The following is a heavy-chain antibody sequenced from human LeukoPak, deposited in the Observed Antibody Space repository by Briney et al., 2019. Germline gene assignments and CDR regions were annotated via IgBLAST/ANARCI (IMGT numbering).Heavy chain of an antibody. Sequence: PGGSLRLSCAASGFTLSTYWMHWLRQSPGEGLVWVSRINSDGSSSAYADSVKGRFTISRENAKHTLSLQMNSLRAEDTAVYYCARDPDSYHSGAYYSFFDYWGQGILVTVSS. CDR2: INSDGSSS. CDR3: ARDPDSYHSGAYYSFFDY. V-gene: IGHV3-74*01. CDR1: GFTLSTYW. J-gene: IGHJ4*02. D-gene: IGHD3-22*01.